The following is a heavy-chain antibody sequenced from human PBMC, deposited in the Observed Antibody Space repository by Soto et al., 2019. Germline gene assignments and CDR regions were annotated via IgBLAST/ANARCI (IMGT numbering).Heavy chain of an antibody. CDR1: GLNLRGYW. V-gene: IGHV3-74*03. D-gene: IGHD2-2*01. J-gene: IGHJ5*01. CDR3: ARDPSEGRVGNWFES. Sequence: EAQLMESGGRIIRPGGNLRLSCAASGLNLRGYWMHWVRQAPGEGLIWVSRVNTDGTDTLYADSVKGRFTISRDNAKNILYLEMYALRTEDTAVYYCARDPSEGRVGNWFESWGQGTLVTVSS. CDR2: VNTDGTDT.